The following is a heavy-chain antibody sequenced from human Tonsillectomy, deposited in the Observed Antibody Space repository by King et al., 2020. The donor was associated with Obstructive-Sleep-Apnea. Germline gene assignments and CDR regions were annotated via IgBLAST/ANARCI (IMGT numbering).Heavy chain of an antibody. V-gene: IGHV3-66*01. Sequence: VQLVESGGGLVQPGGSLRLSCAASGFTVSSKYMSWVRQAPGKGLEWVSVIYAVGSTYYADSVKGRFTISRDNSKHTVFPKRKSLRAEDTAVYFCASDLVMDVWGQGTTVTVSS. CDR1: GFTVSSKY. CDR2: IYAVGST. CDR3: ASDLVMDV. J-gene: IGHJ6*01. D-gene: IGHD2-8*02.